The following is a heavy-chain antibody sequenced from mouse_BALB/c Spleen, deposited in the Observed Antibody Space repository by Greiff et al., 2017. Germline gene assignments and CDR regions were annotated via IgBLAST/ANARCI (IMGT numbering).Heavy chain of an antibody. V-gene: IGHV1S81*02. D-gene: IGHD3-1*01. CDR2: INPSNGRT. J-gene: IGHJ4*01. CDR1: GYTFTSYW. Sequence: QVQLQQPGAELVKPGASVKLSCKASGYTFTSYWMHWVKQRPGQGLEWIGEINPSNGRTNYNEKFKSKATLTVDKSSSTAYMQLSSLTSEDSAVYYCARSGRYYAMDYWGQGTSVTVSA. CDR3: ARSGRYYAMDY.